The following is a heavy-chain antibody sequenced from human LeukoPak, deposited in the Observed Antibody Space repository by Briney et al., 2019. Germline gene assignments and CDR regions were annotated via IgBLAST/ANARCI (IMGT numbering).Heavy chain of an antibody. Sequence: GGSLRLSCAASGFTFSSYGMHWVRQAPGKGLEWVAFIRYDGSNKYYADSVKGRFTIFRDNSKNTLYLQMNSLRAEDTAVYYCARAPQDYANNFDYWGQGTLVTVSS. CDR3: ARAPQDYANNFDY. V-gene: IGHV3-30*02. CDR2: IRYDGSNK. J-gene: IGHJ4*02. D-gene: IGHD4-17*01. CDR1: GFTFSSYG.